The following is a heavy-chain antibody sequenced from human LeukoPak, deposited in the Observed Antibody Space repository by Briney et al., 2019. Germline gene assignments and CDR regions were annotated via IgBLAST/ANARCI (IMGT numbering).Heavy chain of an antibody. CDR1: GGSISSGDSY. D-gene: IGHD6-13*01. Sequence: NPSETLSLTCTLSGGSISSGDSYWSWIRQPPGKGLEWIGYIYSRGSTYYTPSLKSRVTISVDTSKNQFSLNLSSVTAADTAVYYCARGGGSNWYLRFDPWGQGTLVTVSS. J-gene: IGHJ5*02. V-gene: IGHV4-30-4*01. CDR3: ARGGGSNWYLRFDP. CDR2: IYSRGST.